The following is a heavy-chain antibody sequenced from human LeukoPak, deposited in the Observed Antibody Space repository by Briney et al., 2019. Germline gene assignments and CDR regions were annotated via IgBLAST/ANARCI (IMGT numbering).Heavy chain of an antibody. V-gene: IGHV3-7*04. J-gene: IGHJ4*02. Sequence: GGSLRLSCAASAFTFSNYLVNWVRQAPGKGLEWVANINQDGSVRNYVDSVKGRFTISRDNTKNSVYLQMNSLRAEDTGVYYCARGGPTVTPADYWGQGTLVTVSS. CDR2: INQDGSVR. D-gene: IGHD4-17*01. CDR1: AFTFSNYL. CDR3: ARGGPTVTPADY.